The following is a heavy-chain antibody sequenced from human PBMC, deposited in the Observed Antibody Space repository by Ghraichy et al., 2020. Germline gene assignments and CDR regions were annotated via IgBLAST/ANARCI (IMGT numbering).Heavy chain of an antibody. J-gene: IGHJ2*01. CDR2: MYYSGST. Sequence: SQTLSLTCTVSSGSISSNNNYWGWIRQPPGKELEWIGSMYYSGSTYYNPSLKSRVTISVDTSKNQVSLKLSAVTAADTAVYYCARLIGWSYWYFDLWGRGTLVTVSS. CDR3: ARLIGWSYWYFDL. D-gene: IGHD6-19*01. CDR1: SGSISSNNNY. V-gene: IGHV4-39*01.